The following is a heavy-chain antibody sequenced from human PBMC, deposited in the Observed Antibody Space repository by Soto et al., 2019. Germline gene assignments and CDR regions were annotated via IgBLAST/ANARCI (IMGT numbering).Heavy chain of an antibody. CDR2: ISGSGGST. CDR1: GFTFSSYA. D-gene: IGHD3-9*01. Sequence: EVQLLESGGGLVQPGGSLRLSCAASGFTFSSYAMSWVRQAPGKGLEWVPAISGSGGSTYYADSVKGRFTISRDNSKNTLYLQMNSLRAEDTAVYYCAKANRYYDILTGYSKPFDYWGQGTLVTVSS. CDR3: AKANRYYDILTGYSKPFDY. J-gene: IGHJ4*02. V-gene: IGHV3-23*01.